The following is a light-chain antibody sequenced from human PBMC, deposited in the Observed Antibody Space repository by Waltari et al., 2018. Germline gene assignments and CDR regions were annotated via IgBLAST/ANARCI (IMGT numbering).Light chain of an antibody. Sequence: YQQKPGQSPLLVIYQDTKRPSGIPGRFSGSKSGNAATLTVSGTQAMDEADYYCQALGTGAWVFGGGTKLTVL. J-gene: IGLJ3*02. CDR2: QDT. V-gene: IGLV3-1*01. CDR3: QALGTGAWV.